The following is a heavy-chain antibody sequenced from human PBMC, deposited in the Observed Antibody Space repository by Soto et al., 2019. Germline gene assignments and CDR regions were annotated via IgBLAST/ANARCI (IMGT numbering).Heavy chain of an antibody. V-gene: IGHV3-23*01. CDR1: GFTFSSYV. J-gene: IGHJ3*02. Sequence: PGGSMRLSCAASGFTFSSYVMSWVRQAPGKGLEWVSAISGSGGSTYYADSVKGRFTISRDNSKISLYLQMDSLRAEDTAVYSCARIVGRQYSSGWTDGFDIWGQGTMVTVSS. D-gene: IGHD6-19*01. CDR2: ISGSGGST. CDR3: ARIVGRQYSSGWTDGFDI.